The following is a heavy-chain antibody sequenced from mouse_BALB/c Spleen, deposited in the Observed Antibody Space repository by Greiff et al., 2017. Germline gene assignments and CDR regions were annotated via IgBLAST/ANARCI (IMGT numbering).Heavy chain of an antibody. CDR3: ALIYYCYDASAMDY. J-gene: IGHJ4*01. Sequence: VQLQQSGAELVRPGTSVKVSCKASGYAFTNYLIAWVKQRPGQGLEWIGVINPGSGGTNYNEKFKGKATLTADKSSSTAYMQLSSLTSDDSAVYFCALIYYCYDASAMDYWGEGTSVTVSS. D-gene: IGHD2-2*01. CDR1: GYAFTNYL. V-gene: IGHV1-54*01. CDR2: INPGSGGT.